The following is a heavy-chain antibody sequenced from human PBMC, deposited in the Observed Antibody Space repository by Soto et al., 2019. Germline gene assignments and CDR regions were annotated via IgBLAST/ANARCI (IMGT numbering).Heavy chain of an antibody. CDR2: ISGGGGST. CDR1: GFTFRRYA. J-gene: IGHJ6*02. V-gene: IGHV3-23*01. CDR3: AKSAIGESYYYGMDV. Sequence: EAQLLESGGGLVQPGGSLRLSCAASGFTFRRYAMSWVRQTPGKGLEWVSTISGGGGSTHYADSVKGRFTISRDNSKNTLHLLMNSLRADDTAVYYCAKSAIGESYYYGMDVWGQGTTVTVSS.